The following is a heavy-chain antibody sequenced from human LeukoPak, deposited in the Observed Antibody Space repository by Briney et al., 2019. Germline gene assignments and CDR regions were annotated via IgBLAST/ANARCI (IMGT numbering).Heavy chain of an antibody. V-gene: IGHV3-7*01. Sequence: SGGSLRLSCAASGFIFSSCWMSWVRQSLGKGLEWVANIKPDGSEKYYVDSVKGRFTISRDNAKNALYLEMNSLRVGDTAVYYCARERMYSGSGSTYPYYDYWGQGTLVTVSS. D-gene: IGHD3-10*01. CDR3: ARERMYSGSGSTYPYYDY. CDR2: IKPDGSEK. CDR1: GFIFSSCW. J-gene: IGHJ4*02.